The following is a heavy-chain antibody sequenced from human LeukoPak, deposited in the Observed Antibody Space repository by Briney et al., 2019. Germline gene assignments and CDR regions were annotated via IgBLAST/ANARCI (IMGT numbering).Heavy chain of an antibody. Sequence: GGSLRLSCAGSGFTFSKAWMTWVRQVPGKGLECVARIKSKTDGGTTGYAAPVKGRITISRDDSKNTVYLQMNSLKTEDTAMYYCTTEGYCSGGNCYSFDNWGQGTLVTVSS. CDR3: TTEGYCSGGNCYSFDN. D-gene: IGHD2-15*01. CDR1: GFTFSKAW. V-gene: IGHV3-15*01. J-gene: IGHJ4*02. CDR2: IKSKTDGGTT.